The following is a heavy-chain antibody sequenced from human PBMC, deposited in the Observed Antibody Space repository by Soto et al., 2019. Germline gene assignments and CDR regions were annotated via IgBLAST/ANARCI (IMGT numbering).Heavy chain of an antibody. J-gene: IGHJ4*02. D-gene: IGHD3-3*01. CDR3: ASTETIFGVVIPDFDY. Sequence: GGSLSLSCAASGFTFSDYYMSWIRQAPGKGLEWVSYISSSGSSIYYADTVKGRFTISRDNAKKSLYLQMNSLRAEDTAVYYCASTETIFGVVIPDFDYWGQGTLVTVSP. V-gene: IGHV3-11*01. CDR2: ISSSGSSI. CDR1: GFTFSDYY.